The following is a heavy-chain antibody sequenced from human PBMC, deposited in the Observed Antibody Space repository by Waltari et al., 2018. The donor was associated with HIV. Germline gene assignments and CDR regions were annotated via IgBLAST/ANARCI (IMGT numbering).Heavy chain of an antibody. V-gene: IGHV4-34*01. CDR2: SNHSGFT. D-gene: IGHD4-17*01. CDR1: GGSFSGYY. J-gene: IGHJ4*02. CDR3: ARGTPTTVTTQ. Sequence: QVQLQQWGAGLLKPSETLSLTCAVYGGSFSGYYWSWIRQPPGKGLEWIGESNHSGFTNYSPSLKSRVTISVDTSKNQFSLKLRSVTAADTAMYYCARGTPTTVTTQWGQGTLVTVSS.